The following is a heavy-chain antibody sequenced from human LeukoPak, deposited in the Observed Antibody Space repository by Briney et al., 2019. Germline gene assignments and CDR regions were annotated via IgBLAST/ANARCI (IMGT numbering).Heavy chain of an antibody. CDR1: GFPFSGSG. CDR2: IWYDGSNQ. CDR3: AKDKDTPATAQPQRGYFES. V-gene: IGHV3-33*06. Sequence: GSSLRLSCAASGFPFSGSGMHWVRQAPGKGLEWVAIIWYDGSNQYYADSVKGRFTISRDNPKNTVDLQMNSLRAEDTAVYFCAKDKDTPATAQPQRGYFESWGRGTLVTVSS. D-gene: IGHD2-21*02. J-gene: IGHJ4*02.